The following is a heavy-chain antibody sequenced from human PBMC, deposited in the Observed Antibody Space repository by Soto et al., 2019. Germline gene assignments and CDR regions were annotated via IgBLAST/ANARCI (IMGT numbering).Heavy chain of an antibody. V-gene: IGHV4-59*01. CDR1: GCFIIRYY. CDR3: TRVRKIRGYRETKYYFDY. D-gene: IGHD3-10*01. J-gene: IGHJ4*02. CDR2: IYYSGST. Sequence: LSETLSLTCTVSGCFIIRYYWSWIRQPPWKGLEWIGYIYYSGSTNYNPSLKSRVTISVDTSKNQFSLKLSSVTAADTAVYYCTRVRKIRGYRETKYYFDYWGQGNLVTVSS.